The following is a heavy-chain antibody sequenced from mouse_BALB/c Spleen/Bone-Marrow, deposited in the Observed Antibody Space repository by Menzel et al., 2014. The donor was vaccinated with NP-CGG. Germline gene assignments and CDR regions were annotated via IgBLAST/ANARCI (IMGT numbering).Heavy chain of an antibody. CDR1: GFSLTSYG. CDR3: ARNLLLRRAMDY. D-gene: IGHD1-1*01. Sequence: VKLVESGPGLVQPSQSLSITCTVSGFSLTSYGVHWVRQPPGKGLEWLGVIWSGGSTVYNAAFISRLSISKDNSKSQVFFKMNSLQANDTAIYYCARNLLLRRAMDYWGQGTSVTVSS. V-gene: IGHV2-4*02. J-gene: IGHJ4*01. CDR2: IWSGGST.